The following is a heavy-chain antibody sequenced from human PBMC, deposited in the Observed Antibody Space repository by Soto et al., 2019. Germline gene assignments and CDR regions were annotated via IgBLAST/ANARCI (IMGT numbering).Heavy chain of an antibody. CDR2: IYHSGST. J-gene: IGHJ6*02. Sequence: KSSETLSLTCAVSGGSISSSNWWSWVRQPPGKGLEWIGEIYHSGSTNYNPSLKSRVTISVDKSKSQFSLKLSSVTAADTAVYYCARGVDIVVVPAAMAYYYYGMDVWGQGTTVTVSS. CDR1: GGSISSSNW. V-gene: IGHV4-4*02. D-gene: IGHD2-2*01. CDR3: ARGVDIVVVPAAMAYYYYGMDV.